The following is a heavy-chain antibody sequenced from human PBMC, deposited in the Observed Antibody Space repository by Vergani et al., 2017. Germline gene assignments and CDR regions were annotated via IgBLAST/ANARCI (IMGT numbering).Heavy chain of an antibody. Sequence: EVQLVESGGGLVQPGGSLRLSCAASGFTFSSYSMNWVRQAPGKGLEWVSSISSSSSYIYYADSVKGRFTISRDNAKNSLYLQMNSLRAEDTAVYYCARGDIVVVPAALPDYWGQGTLVTVSS. CDR3: ARGDIVVVPAALPDY. D-gene: IGHD2-2*02. CDR2: ISSSSSYI. V-gene: IGHV3-21*01. J-gene: IGHJ4*02. CDR1: GFTFSSYS.